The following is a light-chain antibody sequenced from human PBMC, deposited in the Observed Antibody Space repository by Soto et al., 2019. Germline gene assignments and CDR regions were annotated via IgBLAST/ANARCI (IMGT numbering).Light chain of an antibody. CDR2: AAS. CDR1: QGVTNY. J-gene: IGKJ1*01. Sequence: DIHMPQSPSSLSASVGDRVTITCRASQGVTNYLVWLQHKPGTAPQRLIYAASSLQSGVPSRFTGSGSGTSVSLTISKLPPEEFATYYGLQHDNYPWTFGQGTEVESK. CDR3: LQHDNYPWT. V-gene: IGKV1-17*02.